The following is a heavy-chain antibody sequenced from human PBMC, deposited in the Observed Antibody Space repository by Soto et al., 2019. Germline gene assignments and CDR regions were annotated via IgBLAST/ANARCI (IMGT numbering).Heavy chain of an antibody. CDR1: GFSLINYG. CDR2: INDRSSAI. V-gene: IGHV3-48*02. J-gene: IGHJ4*02. D-gene: IGHD6-13*01. Sequence: WGSLRLSCAASGFSLINYGINFFRQAPWRWLEWVSHINDRSSAIYYADSVKGRFTISRDNAKNSLYLQINSLRDEDTAVYYCARDRRWAIDYWGQGTLVTVSS. CDR3: ARDRRWAIDY.